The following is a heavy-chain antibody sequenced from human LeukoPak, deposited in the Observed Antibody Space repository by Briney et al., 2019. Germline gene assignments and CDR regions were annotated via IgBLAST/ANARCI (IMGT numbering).Heavy chain of an antibody. Sequence: GGSLRLSCAASRFTFNYYGLSWVRQAPGKGLEWVSGFGHNGGITYSNSVKGRFTISRDDSKNTLFLQMNSLRADDTAVYFCAKQAGWGGYFSFLPFDFWGRGTLVTVSS. D-gene: IGHD3-3*01. CDR1: RFTFNYYG. J-gene: IGHJ4*02. V-gene: IGHV3-23*01. CDR3: AKQAGWGGYFSFLPFDF. CDR2: FGHNGGIT.